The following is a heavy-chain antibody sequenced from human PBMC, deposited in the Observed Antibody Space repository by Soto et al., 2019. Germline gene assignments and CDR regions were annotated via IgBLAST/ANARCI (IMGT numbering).Heavy chain of an antibody. Sequence: TLSLTCTVSGGSISSGGYYWSWIRQHPGKGLEWIGYIYYSGSTYYNPSLKSRVTISVDTSKNQFSLKLSSVTAADTAVYYCARVQLGYYFDYWGQGTLVTVSS. J-gene: IGHJ4*02. CDR3: ARVQLGYYFDY. D-gene: IGHD3-16*01. V-gene: IGHV4-31*03. CDR1: GGSISSGGYY. CDR2: IYYSGST.